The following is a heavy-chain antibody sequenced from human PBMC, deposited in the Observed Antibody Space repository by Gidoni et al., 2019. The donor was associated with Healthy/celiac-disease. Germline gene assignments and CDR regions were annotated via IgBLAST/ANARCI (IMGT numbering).Heavy chain of an antibody. Sequence: QVQLQESGPGLVKPSETLSLTCTVSGGSISSYYWSWIRQPPGKGLEWIGYIYYSGSTNYNPSLKSRVTISVDTSKNQFSLKLSSVTAADTAVYYCARVGSSSWLETDYWGQGTLVTVSS. D-gene: IGHD6-13*01. CDR2: IYYSGST. CDR1: GGSISSYY. V-gene: IGHV4-59*01. J-gene: IGHJ4*02. CDR3: ARVGSSSWLETDY.